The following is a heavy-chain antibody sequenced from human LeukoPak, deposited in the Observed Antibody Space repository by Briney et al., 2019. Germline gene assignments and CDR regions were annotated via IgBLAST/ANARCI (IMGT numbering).Heavy chain of an antibody. Sequence: PSETLSLTCTVSGASISSYYWSWVRHPPGEGLEWVGYIYYSGNTNYNPSLKSRVTISVDTSKNQLSLKLSSVTAADTAVYYCARGYYDSSGYSNTFDIWGQGTMVTVSS. J-gene: IGHJ3*02. V-gene: IGHV4-59*01. D-gene: IGHD3-22*01. CDR2: IYYSGNT. CDR1: GASISSYY. CDR3: ARGYYDSSGYSNTFDI.